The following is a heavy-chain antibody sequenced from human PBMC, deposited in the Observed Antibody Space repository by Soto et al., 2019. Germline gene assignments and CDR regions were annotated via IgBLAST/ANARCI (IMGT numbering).Heavy chain of an antibody. J-gene: IGHJ4*02. CDR1: GFTFSSYG. V-gene: IGHV3-30*18. CDR3: AKDQNSAWLFDY. D-gene: IGHD6-19*01. Sequence: GGSLRLSCAASGFTFSSYGMHWVRQAPGKGLEWVAVISYDGSNKYYADSVKGRFTISRDNSKNTLYLQMNSLRAEDTAVYYCAKDQNSAWLFDYWGQGTLVTVSS. CDR2: ISYDGSNK.